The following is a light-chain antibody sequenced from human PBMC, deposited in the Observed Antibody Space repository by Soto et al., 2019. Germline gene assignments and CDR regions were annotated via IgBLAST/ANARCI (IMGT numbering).Light chain of an antibody. CDR2: EVF. CDR1: SSDVGGYNR. J-gene: IGLJ1*01. V-gene: IGLV2-18*02. CDR3: SSYTGSSTYV. Sequence: QSALTQPPSVSGSPGQSVTISCTGTSSDVGGYNRVSWNHQSPGTPPKLIIYEVFNRPSGVPHRCSGSKSGNTASLTIFGLQAEDEADYYCSSYTGSSTYVFGTGTKLTVL.